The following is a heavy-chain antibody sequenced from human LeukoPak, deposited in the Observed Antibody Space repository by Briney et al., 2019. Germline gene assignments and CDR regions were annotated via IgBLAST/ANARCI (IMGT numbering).Heavy chain of an antibody. CDR3: ARPLAPAGEDY. CDR2: IYPGDSDT. V-gene: IGHV5-51*01. D-gene: IGHD3-10*01. Sequence: YWXXXVRQMPGKXXEWMGIIYPGDSDTRYSPSFQGQVTISADKSISTAYLQWSSLKASDTAMYYCARPLAPAGEDYWGQGTLVTVSS. CDR1: YW. J-gene: IGHJ4*02.